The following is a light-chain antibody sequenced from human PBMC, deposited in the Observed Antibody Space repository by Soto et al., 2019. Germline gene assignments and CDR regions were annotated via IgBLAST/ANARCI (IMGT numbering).Light chain of an antibody. CDR3: QQYGSSPRT. J-gene: IGKJ1*01. Sequence: EIVLTQSPATLSLSPGERATLSCRASQSVSSNYLAWFQQKSGQAPRLLIYGASSRATGIPDRFSASGSGTDFTLTISRLEPEDFAVYYCQQYGSSPRTFGQGTKV. V-gene: IGKV3-20*01. CDR2: GAS. CDR1: QSVSSNY.